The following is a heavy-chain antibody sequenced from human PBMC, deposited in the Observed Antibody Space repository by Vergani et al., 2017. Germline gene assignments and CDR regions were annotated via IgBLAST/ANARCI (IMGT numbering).Heavy chain of an antibody. CDR1: GYSFTSYW. CDR2: IYPGDSDT. Sequence: EVQLVQSGAEVKKPGESLKISCKGSGYSFTSYWIGWVRQMPGKGLEWMGIIYPGDSDTRYSPSFQGQVTIAADKSISTAYLQWSSLKASDTAMYYWARHAIRSGYDPGTPPANWFDAWGQGSLVTVSS. CDR3: ARHAIRSGYDPGTPPANWFDA. D-gene: IGHD5-12*01. V-gene: IGHV5-51*01. J-gene: IGHJ5*02.